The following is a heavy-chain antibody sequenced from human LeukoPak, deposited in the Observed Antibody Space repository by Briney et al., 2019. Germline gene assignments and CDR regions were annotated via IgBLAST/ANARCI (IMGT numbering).Heavy chain of an antibody. CDR1: GYTLTELS. D-gene: IGHD3-22*01. J-gene: IGHJ5*02. Sequence: ASVKVSCKVSGYTLTELSMHWVRQAPGKGLEWMGGFDPEDGETIYAQKFQGRVTMTEDTSTDTAYMELSSLRSEDTAVYYCATVRVVVIGGPPDNWFDPWGQGTLVTVSS. CDR2: FDPEDGET. V-gene: IGHV1-24*01. CDR3: ATVRVVVIGGPPDNWFDP.